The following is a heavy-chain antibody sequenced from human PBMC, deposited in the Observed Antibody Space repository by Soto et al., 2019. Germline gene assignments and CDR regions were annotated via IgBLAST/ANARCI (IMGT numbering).Heavy chain of an antibody. CDR1: GFTFSSYG. J-gene: IGHJ6*02. D-gene: IGHD1-7*01. V-gene: IGHV3-30*18. CDR3: AKERNWETGTRSRRGMDV. CDR2: ISYDGSNK. Sequence: GGSLRLSCAASGFTFSSYGMHCVRQAPGKGLEWVAVISYDGSNKYYADSVKGRFTISRDNSKNTLYLQMNSLRAEDTAVYYCAKERNWETGTRSRRGMDVWGQGTTVTVSS.